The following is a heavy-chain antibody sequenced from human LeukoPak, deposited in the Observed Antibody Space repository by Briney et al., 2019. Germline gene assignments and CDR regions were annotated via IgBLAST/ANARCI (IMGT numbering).Heavy chain of an antibody. CDR2: IYSGADT. Sequence: GGSLRLSCAASGFTVSGNYRSWVRQAPGKGLEWVSVIYSGADTYYADSVKGRFTISRHSSQNTVYLQMNSLRAEDTAVYYCARAQYCSGGSCYSGTLGSWGQGTLVTVSS. CDR1: GFTVSGNY. CDR3: ARAQYCSGGSCYSGTLGS. J-gene: IGHJ5*02. D-gene: IGHD2-15*01. V-gene: IGHV3-53*04.